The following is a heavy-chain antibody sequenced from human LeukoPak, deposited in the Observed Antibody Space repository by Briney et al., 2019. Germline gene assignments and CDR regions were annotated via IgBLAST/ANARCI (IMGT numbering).Heavy chain of an antibody. V-gene: IGHV3-66*01. D-gene: IGHD1-26*01. CDR3: AREGLAEGGAFDI. CDR1: GITVRSNY. Sequence: GGSLRLSCAASGITVRSNYMSWVRQAPGKGLEWVSVIYSGGSTHYADSVKGRFTISRDNSKNTLYLQMNRLRAEDTAVYYCAREGLAEGGAFDIWGQGTMATVSS. CDR2: IYSGGST. J-gene: IGHJ3*02.